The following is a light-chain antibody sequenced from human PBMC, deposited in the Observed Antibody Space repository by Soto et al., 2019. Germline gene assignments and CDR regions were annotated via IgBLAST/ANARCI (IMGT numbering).Light chain of an antibody. CDR2: EVS. CDR3: MQSTQLPPT. CDR1: QSLLLITGETF. J-gene: IGKJ5*01. V-gene: IGKV2D-29*02. Sequence: DVVMTQTPLSLSVAPGQPASISCTSSQSLLLITGETFLFWYLQKPGQSPQLLIYEVSTRDSGVPDRFSGSGSGTEFTLEISRVETDDVGIYYCMQSTQLPPTFGQGTRLEI.